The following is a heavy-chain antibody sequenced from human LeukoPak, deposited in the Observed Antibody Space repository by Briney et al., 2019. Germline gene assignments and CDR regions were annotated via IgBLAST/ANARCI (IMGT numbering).Heavy chain of an antibody. Sequence: SETLSLTCTVSGGSISSYYWSWIRQPPGKGLEWIGYIYYSGSTNYNPSLKSRVTISVDTSKNQFSLKLSSVTAADTAVYYCARGLAAAGPWFDPWGQGTLVTVSS. J-gene: IGHJ5*02. CDR3: ARGLAAAGPWFDP. CDR2: IYYSGST. CDR1: GGSISSYY. D-gene: IGHD6-13*01. V-gene: IGHV4-59*01.